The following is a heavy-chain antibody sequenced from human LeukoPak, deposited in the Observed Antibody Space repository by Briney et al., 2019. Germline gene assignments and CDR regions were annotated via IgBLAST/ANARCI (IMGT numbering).Heavy chain of an antibody. V-gene: IGHV3-30*02. D-gene: IGHD2-15*01. Sequence: GGSLRLSCAASGFTFSSYGMHWVRQAPGKGLEWVAFIRYDGSNKYYADSVKGRFTISRDNSKNTLYLQMNSLRAEDTAVYYCATDKDIVVVVAATRFDYWGQGTLVTVSS. J-gene: IGHJ4*02. CDR3: ATDKDIVVVVAATRFDY. CDR1: GFTFSSYG. CDR2: IRYDGSNK.